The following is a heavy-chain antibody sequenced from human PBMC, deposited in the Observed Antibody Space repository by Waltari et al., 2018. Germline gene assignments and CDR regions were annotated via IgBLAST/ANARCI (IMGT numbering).Heavy chain of an antibody. J-gene: IGHJ6*03. CDR1: GYSIRSVYY. V-gene: IGHV4-38-2*01. CDR3: ARAVRCSGGSCESHYMDV. Sequence: QVQLQESGPGLVKPSETLSLTCAVSGYSIRSVYYWVWIRQPPGEGLEWIGSLHHSGSTDYNPSLRSRVTISVDTSKNQFSLKLSSVTAADTAVHYCARAVRCSGGSCESHYMDVWGKGTTVTVSS. CDR2: LHHSGST. D-gene: IGHD2-15*01.